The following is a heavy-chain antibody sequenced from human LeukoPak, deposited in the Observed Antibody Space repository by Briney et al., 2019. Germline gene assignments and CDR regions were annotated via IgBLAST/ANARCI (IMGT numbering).Heavy chain of an antibody. D-gene: IGHD6-19*01. Sequence: GGSLRLSCAASGFTFSSYGMHWVRQAPGKGLEWVAFIRYDGSNKYYADSVKGRFTISRDNSKNTLYLQMNSLRAEDTAVYYCAKHPYSSGWSNFDYWGQGTLVTVSS. CDR3: AKHPYSSGWSNFDY. CDR1: GFTFSSYG. CDR2: IRYDGSNK. J-gene: IGHJ4*02. V-gene: IGHV3-30*02.